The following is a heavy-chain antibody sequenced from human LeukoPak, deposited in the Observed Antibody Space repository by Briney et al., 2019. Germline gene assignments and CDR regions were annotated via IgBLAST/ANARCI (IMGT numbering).Heavy chain of an antibody. CDR1: GGSISSYY. Sequence: SETLSLTCTVSGGSISSYYWSWIRQPPGKGLEWIGYIYYSGSTNYNPSLKSRVTISVDTSKNQFSLKLSSVTAADTAVYYCARALRGAPFDYWGQGTLVTVSS. CDR2: IYYSGST. J-gene: IGHJ4*02. CDR3: ARALRGAPFDY. V-gene: IGHV4-59*01. D-gene: IGHD3-10*01.